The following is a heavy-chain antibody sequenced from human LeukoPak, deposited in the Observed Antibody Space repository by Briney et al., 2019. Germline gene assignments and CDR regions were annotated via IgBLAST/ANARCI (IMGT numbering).Heavy chain of an antibody. CDR2: MNHSGST. V-gene: IGHV4-34*01. CDR3: ARGRFDYYMDV. CDR1: GGSFSGYY. D-gene: IGHD3-10*01. Sequence: SETLSLTCAVYGGSFSGYYWSWIRQPPGKGREWFGEMNHSGSTNYHPSLKSRVTISVDKSKNQFSLKLSSVTAADTAVYYCARGRFDYYMDVWGKGTTVTVSS. J-gene: IGHJ6*03.